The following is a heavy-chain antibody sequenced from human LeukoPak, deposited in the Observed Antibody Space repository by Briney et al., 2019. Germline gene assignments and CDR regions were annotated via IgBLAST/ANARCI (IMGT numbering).Heavy chain of an antibody. CDR3: ARFFPIAAAGACYYGMDV. V-gene: IGHV1-18*01. J-gene: IGHJ6*02. CDR2: ISAYNGNT. D-gene: IGHD6-13*01. Sequence: ASVKVSCKASGYTFNSYGFSWVRQAPGQGLEWMGWISAYNGNTNYAQNLQGRVTMTADTSTSTAYMELRSLRSDDTAVYYCARFFPIAAAGACYYGMDVWGQGTTGTVSS. CDR1: GYTFNSYG.